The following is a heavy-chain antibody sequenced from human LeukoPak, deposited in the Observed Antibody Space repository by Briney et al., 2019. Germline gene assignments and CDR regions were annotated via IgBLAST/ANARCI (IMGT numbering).Heavy chain of an antibody. CDR2: IYTSGST. D-gene: IGHD5-12*01. CDR1: GGSISSGTYY. J-gene: IGHJ3*02. Sequence: SSETLSLTCTVSGGSISSGTYYWNWIRQPAGKGLEWIGRIYTSGSTNYNPSLKSRVTISVDTSKNQFSLRLNSVTAADTAVYFCARESPLAYDWEYDAFDIWGQGTVVTVSS. V-gene: IGHV4-61*02. CDR3: ARESPLAYDWEYDAFDI.